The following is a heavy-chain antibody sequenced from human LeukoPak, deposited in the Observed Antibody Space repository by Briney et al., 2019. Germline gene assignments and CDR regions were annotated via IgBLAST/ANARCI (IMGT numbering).Heavy chain of an antibody. CDR2: IYYSGTT. V-gene: IGHV4-59*08. Sequence: SETLSLTCTVSGGSISSYYWSWIRQPPGKGLEWIGYIYYSGTTNYNPSLKSRVTISVDTSKNQFSLKLTSVTAADTAVYYCARHGGYHSPIDYWGQGTLVTVSS. CDR3: ARHGGYHSPIDY. J-gene: IGHJ4*02. D-gene: IGHD3-22*01. CDR1: GGSISSYY.